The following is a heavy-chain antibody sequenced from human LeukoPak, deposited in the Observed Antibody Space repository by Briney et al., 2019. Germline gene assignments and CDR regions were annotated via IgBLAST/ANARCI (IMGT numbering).Heavy chain of an antibody. CDR2: ISGSGGST. CDR3: AKDSGYSYGYGGD. J-gene: IGHJ4*02. D-gene: IGHD5-18*01. V-gene: IGHV3-23*01. CDR1: GFTFSSYA. Sequence: GGSLRLSCAASGFTFSSYAMCWVRQAPGKGLEWVSAISGSGGSTYYADSVKGRFTISRDNSKNTLYLQMNSLRAEDTAVYYCAKDSGYSYGYGGDWGQGTLVTVSS.